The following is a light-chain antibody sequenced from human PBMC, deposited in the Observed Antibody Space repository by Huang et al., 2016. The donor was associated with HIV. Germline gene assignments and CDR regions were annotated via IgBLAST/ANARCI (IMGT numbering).Light chain of an antibody. CDR3: QQSYGALSS. Sequence: IQMTQSPTSLSASVGDRVYITCRTSQSVGTYLNWYQQKPGKAPKLLISSASTLRSGVPSRFSGGGSGTVFTLTIRVLQLDDFASYYCQQSYGALSSFGPGTRL. CDR1: QSVGTY. CDR2: SAS. V-gene: IGKV1-39*01. J-gene: IGKJ5*01.